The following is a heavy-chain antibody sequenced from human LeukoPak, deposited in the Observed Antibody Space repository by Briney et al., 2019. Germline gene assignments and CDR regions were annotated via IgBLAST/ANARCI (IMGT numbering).Heavy chain of an antibody. D-gene: IGHD2-15*01. CDR3: ARDLRWSHYWYFDL. Sequence: GRSLRLSCAASGFTFSRSGMDCVRQAPGKGLEWAAVIWYDGSNKYYADSVKGRFTISRDNSKNTLYLQMNSLRAEDTAVYYCARDLRWSHYWYFDLWGRGTLVTVSS. V-gene: IGHV3-33*01. J-gene: IGHJ2*01. CDR2: IWYDGSNK. CDR1: GFTFSRSG.